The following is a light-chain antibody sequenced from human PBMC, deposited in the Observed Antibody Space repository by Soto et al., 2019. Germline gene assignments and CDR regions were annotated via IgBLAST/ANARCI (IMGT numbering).Light chain of an antibody. CDR2: DAS. CDR3: QQYNNWPLT. Sequence: ETVMTQSPATLSVSPGDRATLSCSASQSVSSNLAWYQQKPGQAPRLLIYDASTRATGIPARFSGSASGTEFTLTISSLLSEDFAVYYCQQYNNWPLTFGGGTKVEMK. CDR1: QSVSSN. J-gene: IGKJ4*01. V-gene: IGKV3D-15*01.